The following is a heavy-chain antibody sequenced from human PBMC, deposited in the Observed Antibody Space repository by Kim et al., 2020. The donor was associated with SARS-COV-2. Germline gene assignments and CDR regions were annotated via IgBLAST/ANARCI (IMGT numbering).Heavy chain of an antibody. V-gene: IGHV3-30*01. CDR3: ARGAVAGTAFDY. Sequence: YSAAAVKGRSTTTRDNSKTTLYLQKNSLSAEDTAVYYCARGAVAGTAFDYWGQGALVTVAS. J-gene: IGHJ4*02. D-gene: IGHD6-19*01.